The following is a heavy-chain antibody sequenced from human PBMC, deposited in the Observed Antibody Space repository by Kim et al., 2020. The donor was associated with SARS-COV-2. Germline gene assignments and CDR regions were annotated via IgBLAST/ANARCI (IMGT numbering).Heavy chain of an antibody. CDR2: TYYRSKWSN. Sequence: SQTLSLTCAISGDSVSSKSAAWNWIRQSPSRGLEWLGRTYYRSKWSNDYAPFVKSRINISPDTSKNQFSLQLNSVTPEDTAVYYCARDPRSEHGSNFDYWGQGTLVTVSS. D-gene: IGHD3-10*01. CDR1: GDSVSSKSAA. V-gene: IGHV6-1*01. CDR3: ARDPRSEHGSNFDY. J-gene: IGHJ4*02.